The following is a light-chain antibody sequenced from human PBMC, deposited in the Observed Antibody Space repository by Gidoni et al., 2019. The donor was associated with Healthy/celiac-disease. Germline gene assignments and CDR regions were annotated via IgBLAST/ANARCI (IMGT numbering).Light chain of an antibody. CDR2: DAS. V-gene: IGKV1-33*01. Sequence: DIHMTPSPSSLSASVGDRVTITCQASQSISNSLNWYQQKPGKAPKLLIYDASNLETGVPSRFSGSGSGTDFTFTISSLQPEDIATYYCQQYDNLPRTFGGGTKVEIK. J-gene: IGKJ4*02. CDR1: QSISNS. CDR3: QQYDNLPRT.